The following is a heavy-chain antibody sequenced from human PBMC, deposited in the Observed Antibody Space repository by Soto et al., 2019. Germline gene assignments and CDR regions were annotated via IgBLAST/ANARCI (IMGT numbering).Heavy chain of an antibody. CDR3: AISQDRGGRTTFIY. Sequence: GGSLRLSCAVSGFTFDDNAMHWVRQAPEKGLEWVSGINWKSDIGYADSVKGRFTISRDNAENSLYPQMNSLRAEDTALYYYAISQDRGGRTTFIYWGQGTQVTVSS. J-gene: IGHJ4*02. D-gene: IGHD3-16*01. V-gene: IGHV3-9*01. CDR2: INWKSDI. CDR1: GFTFDDNA.